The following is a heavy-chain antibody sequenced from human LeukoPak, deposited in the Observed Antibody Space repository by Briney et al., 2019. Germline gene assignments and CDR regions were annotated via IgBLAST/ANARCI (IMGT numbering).Heavy chain of an antibody. Sequence: SVKVSCKASGGTFSSYAISWVRQAPGQGLEWMGGIIPIFGTANYAQKFQGRVTITADESTSTAYMELSSLRSEDTAVYYCASPRNVKRYSSSSVFAYYFDYWGQGTLVTVSS. D-gene: IGHD6-6*01. CDR2: IIPIFGTA. J-gene: IGHJ4*02. CDR3: ASPRNVKRYSSSSVFAYYFDY. CDR1: GGTFSSYA. V-gene: IGHV1-69*13.